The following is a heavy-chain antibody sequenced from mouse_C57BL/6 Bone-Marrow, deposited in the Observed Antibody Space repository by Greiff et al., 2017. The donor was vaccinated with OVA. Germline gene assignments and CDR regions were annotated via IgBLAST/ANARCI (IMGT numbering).Heavy chain of an antibody. Sequence: EVQLQQSGAELVRPGASVKLSCTASGFNIKDDYMHWVKQRPEQGLEWIGWIVPENGDTDYASKFQGKATITADTSSNTAYLQLSSLTSEDTAVYYCTTWGYFDYWGQGTTLTVSS. CDR3: TTWGYFDY. J-gene: IGHJ2*01. CDR2: IVPENGDT. CDR1: GFNIKDDY. V-gene: IGHV14-4*01.